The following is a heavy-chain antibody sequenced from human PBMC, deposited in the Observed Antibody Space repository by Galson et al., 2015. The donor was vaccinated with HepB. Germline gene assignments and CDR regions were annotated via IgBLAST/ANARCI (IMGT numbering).Heavy chain of an antibody. D-gene: IGHD1-14*01. CDR2: ISSSSSYI. Sequence: SLRLSCAASGFTFSSYSMNWVRQAPGKGLEWVSSISSSSSYIYYADSVKGRFTISRDNAKNSLYLQMNSLRAEDTAVYYCARALTGLGTSAWGQGTLVTVSS. J-gene: IGHJ4*02. V-gene: IGHV3-21*01. CDR1: GFTFSSYS. CDR3: ARALTGLGTSA.